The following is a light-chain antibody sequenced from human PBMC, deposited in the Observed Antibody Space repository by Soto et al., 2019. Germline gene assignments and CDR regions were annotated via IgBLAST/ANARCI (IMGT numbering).Light chain of an antibody. Sequence: IVLTQSPGTLSLSPGERATLSCRASQSVSSSYLAWYQQKPGQAPRLLIYGASSRATGIPDRFSGTGSGTDFTLTISRLEPEDFAVYYCQQYGTSPAFGQGTKVDI. J-gene: IGKJ1*01. CDR1: QSVSSSY. CDR2: GAS. V-gene: IGKV3-20*01. CDR3: QQYGTSPA.